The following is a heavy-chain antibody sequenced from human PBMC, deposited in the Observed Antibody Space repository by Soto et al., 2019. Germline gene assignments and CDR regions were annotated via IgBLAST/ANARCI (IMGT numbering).Heavy chain of an antibody. V-gene: IGHV3-74*01. Sequence: EVQLVESGGGLVQPGGSLRLSCAASGFTFSNYWMHWVRQAPGKGLMWVSRINTDGSRTTYADSVKGRFVISRDNAKNTVYLQMNGLRAEDTAVYYCATVKSGSYDWFAPWGQGTLVTVSS. CDR3: ATVKSGSYDWFAP. D-gene: IGHD3-10*01. J-gene: IGHJ5*02. CDR2: INTDGSRT. CDR1: GFTFSNYW.